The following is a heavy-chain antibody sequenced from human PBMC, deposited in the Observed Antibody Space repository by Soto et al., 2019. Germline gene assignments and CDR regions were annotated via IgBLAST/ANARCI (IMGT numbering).Heavy chain of an antibody. CDR1: GGTFSSYA. CDR2: IIPIFGTA. V-gene: IGHV1-69*06. Sequence: SVKVSCKASGGTFSSYAISWVRQAPGQGLEWMGGIIPIFGTANYAQKFQGRVTITADKSTSTAYMELSSLRSEDTAVYYCARQVGIQLWSHFDYWGQGTLVTVS. D-gene: IGHD5-18*01. J-gene: IGHJ4*02. CDR3: ARQVGIQLWSHFDY.